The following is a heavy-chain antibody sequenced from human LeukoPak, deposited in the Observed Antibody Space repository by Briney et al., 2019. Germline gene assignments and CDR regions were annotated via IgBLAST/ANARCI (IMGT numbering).Heavy chain of an antibody. CDR3: ARGRSYSSCWYTPYFDF. Sequence: SVKVSCKASGYTFTGYYIHWVRQAPGQGLEWMGGIIPIFGTANYAQKFQGRVTITADESTSTAYLELSSLRSEDTAVYYCARGRSYSSCWYTPYFDFWGQGTLVTVSS. CDR1: GYTFTGYY. V-gene: IGHV1-69*13. J-gene: IGHJ4*02. D-gene: IGHD6-13*01. CDR2: IIPIFGTA.